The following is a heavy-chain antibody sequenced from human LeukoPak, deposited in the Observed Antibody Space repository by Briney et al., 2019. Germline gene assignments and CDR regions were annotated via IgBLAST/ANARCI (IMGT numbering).Heavy chain of an antibody. J-gene: IGHJ6*03. D-gene: IGHD6-13*01. CDR1: GFTFSKYA. V-gene: IGHV3-23*01. CDR2: IDGSGSET. CDR3: AKGTVGTYYFYYMDV. Sequence: GGSLRLSCAASGFTFSKYAMTWVRQAPGKGRECVSAIDGSGSETYSAVSVKGVLTIYRDDSKNALYLHMNSLRAEDTDIYYCAKGTVGTYYFYYMDVWGKGTTVTVSS.